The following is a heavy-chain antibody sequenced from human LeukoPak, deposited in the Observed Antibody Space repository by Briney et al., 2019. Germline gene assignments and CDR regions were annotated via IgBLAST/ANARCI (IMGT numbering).Heavy chain of an antibody. CDR3: ARDPLNYDSSGYIRYYFDY. J-gene: IGHJ4*02. V-gene: IGHV3-33*01. Sequence: GRSLRLSWAASGFTFSDYGMHWVRQAPGKGLEWVAVIWYEGSNKYYADSVKGRFNISRDNSKNTLYLQMNSLRAEDTAVYYCARDPLNYDSSGYIRYYFDYWGQGTLVTVSS. D-gene: IGHD3-22*01. CDR2: IWYEGSNK. CDR1: GFTFSDYG.